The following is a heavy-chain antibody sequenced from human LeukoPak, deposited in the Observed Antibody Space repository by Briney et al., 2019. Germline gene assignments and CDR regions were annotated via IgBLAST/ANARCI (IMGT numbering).Heavy chain of an antibody. CDR2: ISDSGGST. CDR1: RFTFSSYA. D-gene: IGHD3-10*02. Sequence: GGSLRLSCAASRFTFSSYAMSWVRQAPGKGLEWVSAISDSGGSTYYADSVKGRFTISRDNAKNSLYLQMNSLRAEDTAVYYCAELGITMIGGVWGKGTTVTISS. V-gene: IGHV3-23*01. CDR3: AELGITMIGGV. J-gene: IGHJ6*04.